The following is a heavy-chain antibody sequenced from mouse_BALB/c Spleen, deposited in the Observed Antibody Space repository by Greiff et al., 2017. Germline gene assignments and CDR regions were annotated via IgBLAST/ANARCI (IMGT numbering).Heavy chain of an antibody. J-gene: IGHJ3*01. V-gene: IGHV5-6-3*01. Sequence: EVQLVESGGGLVQPGGSLKLSCAASGFTFSSYGMSWVRQTPDKRLELVATINSNGGSTYYPDSVKGRFTISRDNAKNTLYLQMSSLKSEDTAMYYCAREAPRTTAMSWFAYWGQGTLVTVSA. CDR1: GFTFSSYG. CDR3: AREAPRTTAMSWFAY. CDR2: INSNGGST. D-gene: IGHD1-2*01.